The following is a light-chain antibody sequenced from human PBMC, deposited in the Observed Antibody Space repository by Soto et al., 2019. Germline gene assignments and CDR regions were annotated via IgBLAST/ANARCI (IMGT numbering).Light chain of an antibody. V-gene: IGLV4-69*01. J-gene: IGLJ2*01. CDR2: VNSDGSH. CDR3: QTWGTGIPVV. CDR1: SGHSSYA. Sequence: QLVLTQSPSASASLGASVKVTCTLSSGHSSYAIAWHQQQPEKGPRYLMKVNSDGSHRKGDGIPDRFSGSSSGAERYLTISSLQSEDEADYYCQTWGTGIPVVFGGGTKVTVL.